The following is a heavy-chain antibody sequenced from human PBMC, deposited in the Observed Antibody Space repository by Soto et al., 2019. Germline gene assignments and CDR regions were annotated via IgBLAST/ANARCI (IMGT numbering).Heavy chain of an antibody. CDR2: IGTRGRTI. CDR1: GFTFSNYE. Sequence: PGGSLRLSCAASGFTFSNYEMNWVRQAPGKGLEGVSYIGTRGRTIYYADSVKGRFTISRDNAKNSLYLQMNSLRAEDMAVYYCARDPAIYSGKFDYGLDVWGQGSTVTVSS. J-gene: IGHJ6*02. V-gene: IGHV3-48*03. CDR3: ARDPAIYSGKFDYGLDV. D-gene: IGHD4-4*01.